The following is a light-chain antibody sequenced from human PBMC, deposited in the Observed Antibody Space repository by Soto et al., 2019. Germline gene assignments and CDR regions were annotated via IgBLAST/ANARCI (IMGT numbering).Light chain of an antibody. J-gene: IGKJ1*01. CDR1: QRIRSY. CDR3: QQSYSTPPWT. V-gene: IGKV1-39*01. CDR2: DAS. Sequence: DTYLAEAPSYLTASVGDTVTITCRTSQRIRSYVNWVQQKPGMAPKLLIYDASSLQTGVPSRFSGRGSGTDFSLTISSLQPEDFATYYCQQSYSTPPWTFG.